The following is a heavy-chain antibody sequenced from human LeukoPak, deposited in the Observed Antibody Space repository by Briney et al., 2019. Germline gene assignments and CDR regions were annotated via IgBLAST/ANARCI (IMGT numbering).Heavy chain of an antibody. CDR1: GFTFSSYW. V-gene: IGHV3-74*01. CDR2: LNSDGSST. CDR3: ARQLVVVAATPSH. Sequence: GGSLRLSCAVSGFTFSSYWMHWVRQAPGKGLVWVSRLNSDGSSTSYADSVKGRFTISRDNAKNTLYLQMNSLRAEDTAVYYCARQLVVVAATPSHWGQGTLVTVSS. D-gene: IGHD2-15*01. J-gene: IGHJ4*02.